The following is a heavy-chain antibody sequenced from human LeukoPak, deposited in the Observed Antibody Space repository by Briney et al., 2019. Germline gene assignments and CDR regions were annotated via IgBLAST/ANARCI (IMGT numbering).Heavy chain of an antibody. D-gene: IGHD2-2*01. CDR3: AREAGYCSSTSCTLDY. CDR2: IYYSGST. CDR1: GGSISISSYY. J-gene: IGHJ4*02. V-gene: IGHV4-39*07. Sequence: SETLSLTCTVSGGSISISSYYWGWIRQPPGKGVEWNGSIYYSGSTYYNPALKSRVTISVDTSKNQFSLKLSSVTAADTAVYYCAREAGYCSSTSCTLDYWGQGTLVTVSS.